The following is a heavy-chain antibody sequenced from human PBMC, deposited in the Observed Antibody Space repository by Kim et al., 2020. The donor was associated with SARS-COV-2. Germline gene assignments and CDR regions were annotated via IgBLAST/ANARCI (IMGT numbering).Heavy chain of an antibody. D-gene: IGHD3-16*02. CDR2: IYYSGST. Sequence: SETLSLTCTVSGGSVSSGSYYWSWIRQPPGKGLEWIGYIYYSGSTNYNSSLKSRVTISVDTSKNQFSLKLSSVTAADTAVYYCARDVRDYDYVWGSYPKMDYYYYGMDVWGQGTTVTVSS. V-gene: IGHV4-61*01. CDR1: GGSVSSGSYY. CDR3: ARDVRDYDYVWGSYPKMDYYYYGMDV. J-gene: IGHJ6*02.